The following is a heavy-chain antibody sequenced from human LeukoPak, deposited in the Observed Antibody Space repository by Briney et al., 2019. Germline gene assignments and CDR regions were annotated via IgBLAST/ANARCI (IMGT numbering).Heavy chain of an antibody. Sequence: PGGSLRLSCAASGFTFSDYYMSWIRQAPGKGLEWVSYISSSGSTIYYADSVKGRFTISRDNAKNSLYLQMNSLRAEDTAVYYCARGRTNYYDSSGYSPEDYWGQGTLVTVSS. CDR2: ISSSGSTI. V-gene: IGHV3-11*01. D-gene: IGHD3-22*01. J-gene: IGHJ4*02. CDR1: GFTFSDYY. CDR3: ARGRTNYYDSSGYSPEDY.